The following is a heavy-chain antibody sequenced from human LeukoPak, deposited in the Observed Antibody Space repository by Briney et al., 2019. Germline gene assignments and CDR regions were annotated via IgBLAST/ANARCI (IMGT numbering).Heavy chain of an antibody. V-gene: IGHV4-59*01. J-gene: IGHJ4*02. CDR1: GDSISVYY. Sequence: SETLSLTCTVSGDSISVYYWGWIPQPPGKGLEGIGYLYYTGPTNYNPSLKSRVTISVDTSKNQFSLKLRSVTAADTAVYYCTKVGTGTVDYWGQGTLVTVSS. CDR2: LYYTGPT. D-gene: IGHD1-1*01. CDR3: TKVGTGTVDY.